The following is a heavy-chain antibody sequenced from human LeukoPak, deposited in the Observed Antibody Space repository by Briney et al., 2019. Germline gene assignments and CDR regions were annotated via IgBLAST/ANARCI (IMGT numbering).Heavy chain of an antibody. D-gene: IGHD6-19*01. CDR2: IYTSGTI. CDR1: GGSISSYY. Sequence: PSETLSLTCTVSGGSISSYYWSWIRQPAGTALEWIGRIYTSGTITYNPSLKSRVTMSVDTSKNQFSLKLSSVTAADTAVYYCARGGSGWYQDIWGQGTMVTVSS. J-gene: IGHJ3*02. CDR3: ARGGSGWYQDI. V-gene: IGHV4-4*07.